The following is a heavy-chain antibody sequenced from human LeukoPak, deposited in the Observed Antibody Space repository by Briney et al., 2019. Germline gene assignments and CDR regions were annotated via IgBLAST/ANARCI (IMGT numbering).Heavy chain of an antibody. D-gene: IGHD1-26*01. CDR1: GFTFSSYA. V-gene: IGHV3-23*01. CDR2: VSTSGGTT. Sequence: GGSLRLSCVASGFTFSSYALSWVRQAPGKGLEWVSSVSTSGGTTYSADSVRGRFTISRDNSKNTLYLQMNSLRAEDTAVFYCARSSRRVGASTPYYYYFYMDVWGKGTTVTVSS. CDR3: ARSSRRVGASTPYYYYFYMDV. J-gene: IGHJ6*03.